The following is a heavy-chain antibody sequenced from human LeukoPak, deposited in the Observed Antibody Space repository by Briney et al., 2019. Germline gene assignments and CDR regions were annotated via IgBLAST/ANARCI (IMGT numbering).Heavy chain of an antibody. D-gene: IGHD3-3*01. J-gene: IGHJ4*02. Sequence: GGSLRLSCAASGFTFSSYAMSWVRQAPGQGLEWVSAISGSGGNTYYADSVKGRFTISRDNSKNTLYLQMNSLRAEDTAVYYCAKFIGYDISEGYFDYWGQGTLVTVSS. CDR1: GFTFSSYA. CDR2: ISGSGGNT. V-gene: IGHV3-23*01. CDR3: AKFIGYDISEGYFDY.